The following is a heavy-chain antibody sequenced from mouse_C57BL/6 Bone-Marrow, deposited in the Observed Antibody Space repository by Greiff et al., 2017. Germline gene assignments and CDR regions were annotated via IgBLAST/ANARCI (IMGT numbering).Heavy chain of an antibody. V-gene: IGHV1-64*01. Sequence: QVQLQQPGAELVKPGASVKLSCKASGYTFTSYWMHWVKQRPGQGLEWIGMIHPNSGSTNYNEKFKSKATLTVDKSSSTAYMQLSSLTSEDSAVYYCARECLCFYAMDYWGQGTSVTVSS. D-gene: IGHD2-3*01. CDR2: IHPNSGST. CDR3: ARECLCFYAMDY. CDR1: GYTFTSYW. J-gene: IGHJ4*01.